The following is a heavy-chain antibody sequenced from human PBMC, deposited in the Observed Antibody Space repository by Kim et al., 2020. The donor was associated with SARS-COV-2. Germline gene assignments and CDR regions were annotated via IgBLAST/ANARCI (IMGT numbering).Heavy chain of an antibody. CDR3: ARDRCSSTSCYLYYFDY. J-gene: IGHJ4*02. D-gene: IGHD2-2*01. Sequence: GGSLRLSCAASGFTFSSYGMHWVRQAPGKGLEWVAVIWYYGSNKYYADSVKGRFTISRDNSKNTLYLQMNSLRAEDTAVYYCARDRCSSTSCYLYYFDYWGQGTLVTVSS. V-gene: IGHV3-33*08. CDR1: GFTFSSYG. CDR2: IWYYGSNK.